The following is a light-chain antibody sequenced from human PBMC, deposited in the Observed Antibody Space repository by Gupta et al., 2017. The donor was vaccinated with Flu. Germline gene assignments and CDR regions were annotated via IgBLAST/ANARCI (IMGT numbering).Light chain of an antibody. CDR2: GDN. CDR1: SSNLGSNT. CDR3: GARDDSLNGYV. Sequence: QSVLTQPPSASGTPGQRVTLPCSGSSSNLGSNTVNWYQQFSASAPKLLIYGDNQRPSGVPDRFSGSKSGTSASLAISGLQAEDEADYYCGARDDSLNGYVFGTGTKVTVL. J-gene: IGLJ1*01. V-gene: IGLV1-44*01.